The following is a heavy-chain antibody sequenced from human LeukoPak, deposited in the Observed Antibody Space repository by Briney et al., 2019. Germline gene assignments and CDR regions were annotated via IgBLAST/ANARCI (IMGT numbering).Heavy chain of an antibody. D-gene: IGHD3-10*01. CDR3: ALNYGSGYYFDY. CDR2: INHSGST. Sequence: SETLSLTCAVYGGSFSGYYWSWIRQPPGKGLEWTGEINHSGSTNYNPSLKSRVTISVDTSKNQFSLKLSSVTAADTAVYYCALNYGSGYYFDYWGQGTLVTVSS. J-gene: IGHJ4*02. V-gene: IGHV4-34*01. CDR1: GGSFSGYY.